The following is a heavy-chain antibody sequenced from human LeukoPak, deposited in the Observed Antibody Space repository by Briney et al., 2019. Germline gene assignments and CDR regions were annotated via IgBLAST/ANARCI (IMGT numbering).Heavy chain of an antibody. V-gene: IGHV3-48*01. CDR2: ISSSSSTI. J-gene: IGHJ4*02. CDR1: GFTFSSYS. CDR3: AKDPYGTRYFDY. D-gene: IGHD2-2*01. Sequence: PGGSLRLSCAASGFTFSSYSINWVRQAPGKGLEWVSYISSSSSTIYYADSVKGRFTISRDNSKNTVYLQMNSLRAEDTAVYYCAKDPYGTRYFDYWGQGTLVTVSS.